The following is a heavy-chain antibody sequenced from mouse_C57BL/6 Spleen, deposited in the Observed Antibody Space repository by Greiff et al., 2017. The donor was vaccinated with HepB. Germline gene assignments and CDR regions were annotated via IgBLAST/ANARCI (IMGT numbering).Heavy chain of an antibody. CDR1: GYTFTSYW. CDR2: IDPSDSYT. J-gene: IGHJ1*03. D-gene: IGHD1-1*01. Sequence: QVQLQQSGAELVRPGTSVKLSCKASGYTFTSYWMHWVKQRPGQGLEWIGVIDPSDSYTNYNQKFKGKATLTVDTSSSTAYMQLSSLTSEDSAVYYCARYYGSRESYWYFDVWGTGTTVTVSS. V-gene: IGHV1-59*01. CDR3: ARYYGSRESYWYFDV.